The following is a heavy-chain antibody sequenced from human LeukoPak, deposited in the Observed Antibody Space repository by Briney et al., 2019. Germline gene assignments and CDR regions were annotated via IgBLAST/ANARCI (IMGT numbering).Heavy chain of an antibody. D-gene: IGHD3-10*01. CDR2: ISYDGSNK. J-gene: IGHJ6*03. Sequence: PGGSLRLSCAASGFTFRSYAMHWVREARGKGLEGGAVISYDGSNKYYADSVKGRFTISRDNAKNSLYLQMNTLRAEDTAVYYCARDLVWFGEPKGYYNYMDVWGKGTTVTVSS. CDR3: ARDLVWFGEPKGYYNYMDV. V-gene: IGHV3-30*04. CDR1: GFTFRSYA.